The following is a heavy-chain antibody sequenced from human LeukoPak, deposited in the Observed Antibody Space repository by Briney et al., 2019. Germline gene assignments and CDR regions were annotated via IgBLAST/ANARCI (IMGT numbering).Heavy chain of an antibody. J-gene: IGHJ4*02. CDR3: ARDSRWVGGARH. D-gene: IGHD1-26*01. V-gene: IGHV1-2*06. Sequence: GASVKVSCKASGYSFTGYYMHWVRQAPGQGLEWMGRINPNSGGTNYAQKFQGRVTMTRDTSISTAYMELSRLRSDDTAVYYCARDSRWVGGARHWGQGTLVTVSS. CDR1: GYSFTGYY. CDR2: INPNSGGT.